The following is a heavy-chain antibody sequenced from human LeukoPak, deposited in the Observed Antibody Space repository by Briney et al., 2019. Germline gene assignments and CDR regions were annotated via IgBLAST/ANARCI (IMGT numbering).Heavy chain of an antibody. D-gene: IGHD2-2*01. CDR1: GGSISSGGYY. Sequence: PSETLSLTCTVSGGSISSGGYYWSWIRQPPGKGLEWIGYIYHSGSTYYNPSLKSRVTISVDRSKNQFSLKLSSVTAADTAVYYCARSGSYCSSTSCAEYFQHWGQGTLVTVSS. CDR3: ARSGSYCSSTSCAEYFQH. CDR2: IYHSGST. V-gene: IGHV4-30-2*01. J-gene: IGHJ1*01.